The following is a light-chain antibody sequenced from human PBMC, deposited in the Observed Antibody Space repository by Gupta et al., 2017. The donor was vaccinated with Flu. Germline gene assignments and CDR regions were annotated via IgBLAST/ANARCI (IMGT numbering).Light chain of an antibody. CDR3: QQYNNLRYS. CDR1: QDITNY. J-gene: IGKJ2*03. CDR2: SAS. Sequence: PSSLSASVGDRVTITCQASQDITNYLNWYQQKPGKAPKGLISSASVLQTGVPSRFSGSGSGTDFTLTISSLQPEDIATYYCQQYNNLRYSFGQGTKLEIK. V-gene: IGKV1-33*01.